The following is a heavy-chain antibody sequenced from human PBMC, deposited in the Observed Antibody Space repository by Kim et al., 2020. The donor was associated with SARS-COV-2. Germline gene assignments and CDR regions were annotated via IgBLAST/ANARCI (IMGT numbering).Heavy chain of an antibody. Sequence: ASVKVSCKASGYTFTSYAMNWVRQAPGQGLEWMGWINTNTGNPTYAQGFTGRFVFSLDTSVSTAYLQISSLKAEDTAVYYCPRDFPHVRFLEWFNQDYYYYGMDDWGQGTTVTVSS. CDR3: PRDFPHVRFLEWFNQDYYYYGMDD. D-gene: IGHD3-3*01. CDR1: GYTFTSYA. CDR2: INTNTGNP. V-gene: IGHV7-4-1*02. J-gene: IGHJ6*02.